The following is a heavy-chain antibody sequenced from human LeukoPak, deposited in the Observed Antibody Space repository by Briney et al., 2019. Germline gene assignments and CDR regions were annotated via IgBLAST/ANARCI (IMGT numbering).Heavy chain of an antibody. V-gene: IGHV3-21*01. Sequence: GGSLRLSCAASGFTFSSYSMNWVRQAPGKGLEWVSFVSSSSSYIYYADSVKGRFTISRDNARNSLYLQMNSLRAEDTAVYYCARGIMTPYYMDVWGEGTTVSVS. CDR1: GFTFSSYS. D-gene: IGHD3-16*01. CDR2: VSSSSSYI. CDR3: ARGIMTPYYMDV. J-gene: IGHJ6*03.